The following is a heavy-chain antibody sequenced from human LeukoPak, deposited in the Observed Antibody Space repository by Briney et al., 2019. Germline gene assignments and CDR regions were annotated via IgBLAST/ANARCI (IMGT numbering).Heavy chain of an antibody. D-gene: IGHD3-22*01. J-gene: IGHJ4*02. V-gene: IGHV3-23*01. CDR3: ARDDYYDSSGYCDY. Sequence: GGSLRLSCAASGFTFSSYAMSWVHQAPGKGLEWVSAISGSGVTTYYADSVKGRFTISRDNAKNSLYLQMNSLRAEDTAVYYCARDDYYDSSGYCDYWGQGTLVTVSS. CDR2: ISGSGVTT. CDR1: GFTFSSYA.